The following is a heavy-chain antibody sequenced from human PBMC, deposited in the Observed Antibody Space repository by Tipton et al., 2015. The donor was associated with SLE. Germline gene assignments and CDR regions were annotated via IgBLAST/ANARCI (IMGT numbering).Heavy chain of an antibody. CDR3: ARGPSLRRGYSYGYKGNWFDP. CDR1: GGSFSGYY. V-gene: IGHV4-34*01. J-gene: IGHJ5*02. D-gene: IGHD5-18*01. CDR2: INHSGST. Sequence: TLSLTCAVYGGSFSGYYWSWIRQPPGKGLEWIGEINHSGSTNYNPSLKSRVTISVDTSKNQFSLKLSSVTAADTAVYYCARGPSLRRGYSYGYKGNWFDPWGQGTLVTVSS.